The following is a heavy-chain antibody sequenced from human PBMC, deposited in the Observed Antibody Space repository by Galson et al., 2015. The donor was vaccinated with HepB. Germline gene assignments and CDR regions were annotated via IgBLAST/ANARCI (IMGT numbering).Heavy chain of an antibody. CDR1: GYSFSSYW. Sequence: QSGAEVKKPGESLKISCKGSGYSFSSYWIGWVRQMPGRGLEWMGIIYPGDSGTRYSPSFRGQVTFSVDKSINIAYLQWSSLKASDTAIYYCARQQDYSSGCYGSSSAFDIWGQGTMVTVSS. V-gene: IGHV5-51*01. CDR2: IYPGDSGT. J-gene: IGHJ3*02. CDR3: ARQQDYSSGCYGSSSAFDI. D-gene: IGHD6-19*01.